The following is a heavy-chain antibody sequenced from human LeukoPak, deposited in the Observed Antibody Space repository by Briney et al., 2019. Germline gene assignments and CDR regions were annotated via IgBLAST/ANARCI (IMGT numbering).Heavy chain of an antibody. CDR3: ARLVPFRYSSSYYYYYMDV. CDR1: GGSFSGYY. V-gene: IGHV4-34*01. J-gene: IGHJ6*03. D-gene: IGHD6-6*01. Sequence: PSETLSLTCAVYGGSFSGYYWSWICQPPGKGLEWIGEINHSGSTNYNPSLKSRVTISVDTSKNQFSLKLSSVTAADTAVYYCARLVPFRYSSSYYYYYMDVWGKGTTVTVSS. CDR2: INHSGST.